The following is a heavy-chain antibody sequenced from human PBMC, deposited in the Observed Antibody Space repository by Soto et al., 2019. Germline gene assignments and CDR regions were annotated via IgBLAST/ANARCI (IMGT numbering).Heavy chain of an antibody. V-gene: IGHV3-30*18. CDR1: GFTFSSYG. CDR2: ISYDGSNK. Sequence: QVQLVESGGGVVQPGRSLRLSCAASGFTFSSYGMHWVRQAPGKGLEWVAVISYDGSNKYYADSVKGRFTICRDNSKNTLYLQMNSLRAEDTAVYYCAKDWLRLGELSPIDYWGQGTLVTVSS. CDR3: AKDWLRLGELSPIDY. D-gene: IGHD3-16*02. J-gene: IGHJ4*02.